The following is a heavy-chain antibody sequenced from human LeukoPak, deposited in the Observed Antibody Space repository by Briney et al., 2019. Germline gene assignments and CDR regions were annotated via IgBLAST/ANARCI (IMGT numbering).Heavy chain of an antibody. CDR3: ARSQGGTEGENDAFDI. V-gene: IGHV1-69*13. J-gene: IGHJ3*02. CDR2: IIPIFGTA. CDR1: GGTFSRYA. D-gene: IGHD1-14*01. Sequence: SVKVSCKASGGTFSRYAISWVRQAPGQGLEWMGGIIPIFGTANYAQKFQGRVTITADESTSTAYMELSSLRSDDTAVYYCARSQGGTEGENDAFDIWGQGTMVTVSS.